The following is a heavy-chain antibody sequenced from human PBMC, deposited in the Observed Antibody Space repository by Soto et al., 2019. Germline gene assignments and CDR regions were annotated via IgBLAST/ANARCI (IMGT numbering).Heavy chain of an antibody. CDR1: GYTFTSYD. J-gene: IGHJ3*02. V-gene: IGHV1-8*01. D-gene: IGHD3-10*01. CDR3: ARGINYYASGDDAFDI. Sequence: QVQLVQSGAEVKKPGASVKVSCKASGYTFTSYDINWVRQATGQGLEWMGWMNPNSGNTGYAQKFXGXVXMTXNTAISTAYMELSSLRSEDTAVYYCARGINYYASGDDAFDIWGQGTMVTVSS. CDR2: MNPNSGNT.